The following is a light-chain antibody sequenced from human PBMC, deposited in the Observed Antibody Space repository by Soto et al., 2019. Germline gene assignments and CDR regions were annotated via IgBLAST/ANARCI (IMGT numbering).Light chain of an antibody. V-gene: IGKV4-1*01. Sequence: EIVMAQFRETLSGCVGEGATIKCRCIQVLLHSSDNRNYLTWYQQKPGQPPKLLIHWASTRHSGVPDRFSGTGSGTDFTLTINSLQAEHVAVYYCQQYYSTPWTFGQGTKVDIK. CDR3: QQYYSTPWT. J-gene: IGKJ1*01. CDR2: WAS. CDR1: QVLLHSSDNRNY.